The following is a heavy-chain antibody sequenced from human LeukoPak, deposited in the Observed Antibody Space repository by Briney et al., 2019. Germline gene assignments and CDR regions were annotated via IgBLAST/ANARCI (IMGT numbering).Heavy chain of an antibody. CDR2: ISWNGGPA. V-gene: IGHV3-20*04. Sequence: GGSLRLSCAASGFRFDVHDIHWVRQIPGKGLEWVSGISWNGGPARYADSVKGRFNISRDDAKKSLYLEMNSLRAEDTALYYCARDEGSSENWNYAQYWGQGTLVTVSS. CDR3: ARDEGSSENWNYAQY. D-gene: IGHD1-7*01. CDR1: GFRFDVHD. J-gene: IGHJ4*02.